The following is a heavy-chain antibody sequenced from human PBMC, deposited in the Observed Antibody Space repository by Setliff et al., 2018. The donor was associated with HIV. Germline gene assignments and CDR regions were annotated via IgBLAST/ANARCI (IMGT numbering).Heavy chain of an antibody. J-gene: IGHJ1*01. Sequence: PGGSLRLSCTASGFTFSQSWMSWLRQAPGKGLEWVANISPNGNEKYSVDSVKGRFTTSRDNAKNSLYLQMNSLRLKDTAVYYCARDGSGWSQHWGQGTVVTVSS. V-gene: IGHV3-7*01. CDR2: ISPNGNEK. CDR1: GFTFSQSW. D-gene: IGHD6-19*01. CDR3: ARDGSGWSQH.